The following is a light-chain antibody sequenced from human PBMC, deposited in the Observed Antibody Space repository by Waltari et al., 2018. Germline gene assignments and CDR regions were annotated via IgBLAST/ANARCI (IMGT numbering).Light chain of an antibody. J-gene: IGKJ4*02. V-gene: IGKV3-15*01. Sequence: EIVMTQSPATLSVSPGQRATLSCRASQSITTDLAWYQQKPGQAPRLLLCGASTRDTGVPDRFTGRGSGTQFTLTISSLQSEDVAVYFCQQYKEWPPVTFGGGTRVEIK. CDR2: GAS. CDR3: QQYKEWPPVT. CDR1: QSITTD.